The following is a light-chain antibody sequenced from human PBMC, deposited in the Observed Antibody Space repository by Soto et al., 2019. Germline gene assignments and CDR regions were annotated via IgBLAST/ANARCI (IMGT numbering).Light chain of an antibody. J-gene: IGKJ1*01. CDR1: QSVTYN. CDR3: QQSNDWLWT. V-gene: IGKV3-15*01. CDR2: GAS. Sequence: ETMLTQSPATLSASPGERVTLSCRATQSVTYNLAWYQQKPGQAPRLLIYGASTRATGIPARFSGRGSGTEFTLTITSVQSEDFAVYYCQQSNDWLWTFGQGTKVEIK.